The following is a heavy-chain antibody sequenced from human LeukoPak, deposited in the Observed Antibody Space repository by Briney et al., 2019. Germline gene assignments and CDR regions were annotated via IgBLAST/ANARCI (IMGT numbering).Heavy chain of an antibody. CDR3: ARTTEGYCSSASCFGFSYSYYMDV. CDR1: GGSFSSYY. CDR2: IYYSGST. J-gene: IGHJ6*03. Sequence: PSETLSLTCTVSGGSFSSYYWSWIRQSPGKGLEWIGYIYYSGSTNYNPSLKSRVTISVDTSKNQFSLKLSSVTAADTAMYYCARTTEGYCSSASCFGFSYSYYMDVWGKGTTVTISS. V-gene: IGHV4-59*01. D-gene: IGHD2-2*01.